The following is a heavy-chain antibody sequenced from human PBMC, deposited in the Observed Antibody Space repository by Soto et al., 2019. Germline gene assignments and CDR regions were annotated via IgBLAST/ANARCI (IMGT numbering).Heavy chain of an antibody. CDR3: ASSGPLYSAVTARDY. D-gene: IGHD1-26*01. V-gene: IGHV4-4*02. CDR1: GTSISTDDW. J-gene: IGHJ4*02. Sequence: SETRSLTCAVSGTSISTDDWWSWGRQAPGKGLEWIGYIIQSGAAHYNPSLKSRVTMSMDKSNNSFSMKLASVTAADTAVYFCASSGPLYSAVTARDYWGPGLLVT. CDR2: IIQSGAA.